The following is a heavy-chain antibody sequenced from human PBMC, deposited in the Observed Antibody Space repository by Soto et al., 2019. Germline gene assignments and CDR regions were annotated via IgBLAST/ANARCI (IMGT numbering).Heavy chain of an antibody. D-gene: IGHD3-22*01. CDR1: GGTFSSYA. V-gene: IGHV1-69*01. J-gene: IGHJ4*02. CDR2: IIPIFGTA. CDR3: AREGASGSHIGY. Sequence: QVQLVQSGAEVKKPGSSVKVSCKASGGTFSSYAISWVRQAPGQGLEWMGGIIPIFGTANYAQKFQGRVTITADESTSTAYMELSSLRSEDTAVYCFAREGASGSHIGYWGQGTLVTVSS.